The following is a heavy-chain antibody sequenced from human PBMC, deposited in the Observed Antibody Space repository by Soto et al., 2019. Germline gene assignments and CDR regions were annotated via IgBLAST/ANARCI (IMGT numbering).Heavy chain of an antibody. V-gene: IGHV5-51*01. Sequence: PXESLKISCKGSGYSFTSYWIGWVRQMPGKGLEWMGIIYPGDSDTRYSPSFQGQVTISADKSISTAYLQWSSLKASDTAMYYCARVYYDILTGYSYYYYGMDVWGQGTTVTGSS. D-gene: IGHD3-9*01. J-gene: IGHJ6*02. CDR3: ARVYYDILTGYSYYYYGMDV. CDR1: GYSFTSYW. CDR2: IYPGDSDT.